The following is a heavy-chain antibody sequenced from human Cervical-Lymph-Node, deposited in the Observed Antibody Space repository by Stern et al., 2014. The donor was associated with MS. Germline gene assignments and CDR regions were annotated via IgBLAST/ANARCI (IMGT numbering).Heavy chain of an antibody. V-gene: IGHV4-39*01. CDR2: VYYSGIT. CDR3: ARGVTAVTNYVPNWCFDV. J-gene: IGHJ2*01. CDR1: GGSITNRDY. D-gene: IGHD4-11*01. Sequence: QLQLQESGPGLVKPSETLSLTCTVSGGSITNRDYWGWIRQSPGKGLEWIGSVYYSGITYYRPSLKSRATISIDTLRNPFFLRFTSGPATDTAVYFCARGVTAVTNYVPNWCFDVWGRGTLVTVSS.